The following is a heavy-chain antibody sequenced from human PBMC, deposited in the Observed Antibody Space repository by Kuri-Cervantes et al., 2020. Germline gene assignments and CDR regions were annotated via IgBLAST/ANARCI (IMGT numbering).Heavy chain of an antibody. CDR3: AQTYYDILTGYLKTDWFDP. CDR1: VNSLSTSGVG. J-gene: IGHJ5*02. Sequence: SGPPLVTPTQTLTLTCSFPVNSLSTSGVGVGWIRQPTGKALEWLALIYWDDDKRYSPSLKSRLTITKDTSRNQVVLTMTNMDPVDTATYYCAQTYYDILTGYLKTDWFDPWGQGTLVTVSS. V-gene: IGHV2-5*02. D-gene: IGHD3-9*01. CDR2: IYWDDDK.